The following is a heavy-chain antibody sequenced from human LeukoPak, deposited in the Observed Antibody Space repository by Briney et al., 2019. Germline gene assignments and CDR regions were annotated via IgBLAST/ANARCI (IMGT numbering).Heavy chain of an antibody. CDR1: GGSISSGGYY. CDR3: ARFDPRAYYYDSSGYPQEPKIDY. J-gene: IGHJ4*02. V-gene: IGHV4-31*03. CDR2: IYYSGST. Sequence: SETLSLTCTVSGGSISSGGYYWSWIRQHPGKGLEWIGYIYYSGSTYYNPSLKSRVTISVDTSKNQFSLKLSSVTAADTAVYYCARFDPRAYYYDSSGYPQEPKIDYWGQGTLVTVSS. D-gene: IGHD3-22*01.